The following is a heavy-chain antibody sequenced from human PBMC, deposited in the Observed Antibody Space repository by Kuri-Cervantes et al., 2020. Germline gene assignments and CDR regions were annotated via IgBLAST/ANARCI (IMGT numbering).Heavy chain of an antibody. Sequence: LSLTCAASGFIFSNYGMTWVRQAPGKGLEWLSTISASGGSTYYADSVKGRFTISRDNSKNTLYLQMNSLRAEDTAVYYCAKGSPLDYWGQGTLVTVSS. D-gene: IGHD1-14*01. V-gene: IGHV3-23*01. CDR3: AKGSPLDY. J-gene: IGHJ4*02. CDR2: ISASGGST. CDR1: GFIFSNYG.